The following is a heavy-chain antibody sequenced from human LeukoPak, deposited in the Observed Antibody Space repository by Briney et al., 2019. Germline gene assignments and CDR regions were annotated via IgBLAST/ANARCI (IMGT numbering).Heavy chain of an antibody. CDR3: ARDYFRGKAGTDFDY. CDR1: GYTFTDYY. V-gene: IGHV1-18*04. J-gene: IGHJ4*02. Sequence: GASVKVSCKASGYTFTDYYTHWVRQAPGQGLEWMGWISAYNGNTNYAQKLQGRVTMTTDTSTSTAYMELRSLRSDDTAVYYCARDYFRGKAGTDFDYWGQGTLVTVSS. D-gene: IGHD6-19*01. CDR2: ISAYNGNT.